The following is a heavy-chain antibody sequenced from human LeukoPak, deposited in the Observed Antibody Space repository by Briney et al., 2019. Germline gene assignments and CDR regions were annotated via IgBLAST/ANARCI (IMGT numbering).Heavy chain of an antibody. V-gene: IGHV4-4*02. Sequence: SETLSLTCAVSGGSISSSNWWSWVRQPPGKGLEWIGEIYHSGSTNYNPSLKSRVTISVDKSKNQFSLKLSSVTAADTAVYYCARRPMWIQLWSGPYYYYYGIDVWGQGTTVTVSS. J-gene: IGHJ6*02. CDR2: IYHSGST. CDR1: GGSISSSNW. D-gene: IGHD5-18*01. CDR3: ARRPMWIQLWSGPYYYYYGIDV.